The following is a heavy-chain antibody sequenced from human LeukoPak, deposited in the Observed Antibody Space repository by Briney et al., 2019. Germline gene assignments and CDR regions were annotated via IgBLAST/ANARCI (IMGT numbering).Heavy chain of an antibody. D-gene: IGHD6-6*01. CDR3: AREEAALAVGPYFDY. Sequence: PSETLSLTCTVSGGSISSGSYYWSWIRQPAGKGLEWIGRIYTSGSTNYNPSLKSRVTISVDTSKNQFSLKLSSVTAADTAVYYCAREEAALAVGPYFDYWGQGTLVTVSS. CDR1: GGSISSGSYY. CDR2: IYTSGST. V-gene: IGHV4-61*02. J-gene: IGHJ4*02.